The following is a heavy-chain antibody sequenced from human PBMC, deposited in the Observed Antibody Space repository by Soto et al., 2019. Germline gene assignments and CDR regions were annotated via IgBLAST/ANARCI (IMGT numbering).Heavy chain of an antibody. CDR3: ARDPSYYGMDV. Sequence: QVQLVQSGAEEKKPGASVKVSCKASGYTFTSYAMHWVRQAPGQRLEWMGWINAGNGNTKYSQKFQGRVTITRDTSASTAYMELSSLKSEDTAVYYCARDPSYYGMDVWGQGTTVTVSS. J-gene: IGHJ6*02. V-gene: IGHV1-3*05. CDR1: GYTFTSYA. CDR2: INAGNGNT.